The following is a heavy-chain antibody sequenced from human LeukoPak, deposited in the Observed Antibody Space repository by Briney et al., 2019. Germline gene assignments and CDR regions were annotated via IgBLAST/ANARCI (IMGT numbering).Heavy chain of an antibody. CDR2: IYYSGST. CDR3: GAIAVAGTGGIDY. V-gene: IGHV4-59*01. J-gene: IGHJ4*02. CDR1: GGSISSYY. D-gene: IGHD6-19*01. Sequence: SETLSLTCTVSGGSISSYYWSWIRQPPGKGLEWIGYIYYSGSTNYNPSLKSRVTISVDTSKNQFSLKLSSVTAADTAVYYCGAIAVAGTGGIDYWGQGTLVTVSS.